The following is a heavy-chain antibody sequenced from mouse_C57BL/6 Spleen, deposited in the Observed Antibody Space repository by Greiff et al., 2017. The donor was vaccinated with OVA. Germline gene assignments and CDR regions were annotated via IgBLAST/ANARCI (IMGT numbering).Heavy chain of an antibody. CDR1: GYTFTSYW. J-gene: IGHJ3*01. CDR2: IHPNSGST. V-gene: IGHV1-64*01. Sequence: QVQLKQPGTELVKPGASVKLSCKASGYTFTSYWMPWVKQRPGQGLEWIGMIHPNSGSTNYNEKFKSKANLTVDKSSSTAYMQLSSLTSEDSAVYYCARKVGYAWFAYWGQGTLVTVSA. D-gene: IGHD3-1*01. CDR3: ARKVGYAWFAY.